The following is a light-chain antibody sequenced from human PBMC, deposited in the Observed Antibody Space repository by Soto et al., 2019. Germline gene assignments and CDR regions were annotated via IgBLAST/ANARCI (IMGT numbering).Light chain of an antibody. Sequence: DIQVTQSPSTLSASVGDRVTITCRASQTISNWLDWYQQKPGKAPKLLIYKASGLESGVPSRFSGSGSGTEFTLTISSLQPDDFATYHCQQYNSYPRTFGQGTKVEIK. CDR3: QQYNSYPRT. CDR2: KAS. J-gene: IGKJ1*01. V-gene: IGKV1-5*03. CDR1: QTISNW.